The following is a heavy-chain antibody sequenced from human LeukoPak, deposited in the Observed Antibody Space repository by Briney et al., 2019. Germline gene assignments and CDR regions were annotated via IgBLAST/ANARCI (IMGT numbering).Heavy chain of an antibody. D-gene: IGHD4-11*01. CDR3: ARDSHYGYSNYANWFDP. CDR1: GYTSPFYG. CDR2: ISTETQSP. V-gene: IGHV1-18*01. J-gene: IGHJ5*02. Sequence: ASVKVSCKVSGYTSPFYGITWVRQAPGQGLEWMGWISTETQSPNYAQKLQGRLTITTDKATSTAYMELTSLRYDGAAIYYCARDSHYGYSNYANWFDPWGQGTLVTVSS.